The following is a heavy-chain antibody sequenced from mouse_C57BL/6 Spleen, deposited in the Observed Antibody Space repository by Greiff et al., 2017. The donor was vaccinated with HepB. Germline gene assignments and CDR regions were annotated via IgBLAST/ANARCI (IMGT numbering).Heavy chain of an antibody. CDR3: AGYFDV. V-gene: IGHV5-17*01. CDR2: ISSGSSTI. J-gene: IGHJ1*03. CDR1: GFTFSDYG. Sequence: EVKVVESGGGLVKPGGSLKLSCAASGFTFSDYGVHWVRQAPEKGLEWVAYISSGSSTIYYADTVKGRFTISRDNATNTLFLQMTSLRSEDTAMYYCAGYFDVWGTGTTVTVSS.